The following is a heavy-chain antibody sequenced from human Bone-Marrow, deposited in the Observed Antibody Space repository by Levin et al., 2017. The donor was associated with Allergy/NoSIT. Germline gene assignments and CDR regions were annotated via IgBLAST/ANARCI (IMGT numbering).Heavy chain of an antibody. CDR1: HASISSTNW. V-gene: IGHV4-4*02. Sequence: PSETLSLTCAVSHASISSTNWWSWVRQPPGKGLEWIGEIFHSGSANYNPSLKSRVTMSVDRSKNEFYMNLTSITAADTAVYFCAVVGGNSAAFFHWGQGTLVTVSS. J-gene: IGHJ4*02. CDR3: AVVGGNSAAFFH. CDR2: IFHSGSA. D-gene: IGHD4-23*01.